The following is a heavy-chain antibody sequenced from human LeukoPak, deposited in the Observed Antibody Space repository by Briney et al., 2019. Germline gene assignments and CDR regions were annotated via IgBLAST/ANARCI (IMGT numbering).Heavy chain of an antibody. CDR3: AKSATVTRYYFDY. J-gene: IGHJ4*02. V-gene: IGHV3-64*04. Sequence: GGSLRLSCAASGFTFSSYAMHWVRQAPGKGLEYVSGISTNGASTYHADSVKGRFTISRDNSKNTLYLQMNSLRAEDTAVYYCAKSATVTRYYFDYWGQGTLVTVSS. CDR2: ISTNGAST. D-gene: IGHD4-17*01. CDR1: GFTFSSYA.